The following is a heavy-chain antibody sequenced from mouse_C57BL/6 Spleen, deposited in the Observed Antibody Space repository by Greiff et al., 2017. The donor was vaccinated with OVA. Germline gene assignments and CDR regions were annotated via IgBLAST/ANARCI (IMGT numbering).Heavy chain of an antibody. J-gene: IGHJ1*03. CDR2: INPSNGGT. CDR3: ARGDYYGSSYEYFDV. Sequence: QVQLQQSGTELVKPGASVKLSCKASGYTFTSYWMHWVKQRPGQGLEWIGNINPSNGGTNYNEKFKSKATLTVDKSSSTAYMQLSSLTSEDSAVYYCARGDYYGSSYEYFDVWGTGTTVTVSS. CDR1: GYTFTSYW. V-gene: IGHV1-53*01. D-gene: IGHD1-1*01.